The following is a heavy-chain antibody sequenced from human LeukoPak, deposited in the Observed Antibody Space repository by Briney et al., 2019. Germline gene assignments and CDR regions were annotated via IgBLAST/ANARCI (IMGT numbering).Heavy chain of an antibody. D-gene: IGHD3-22*01. J-gene: IGHJ4*02. CDR2: IYYSGTT. V-gene: IGHV4-59*01. CDR1: GGSISHYY. CDR3: ARDQWFDGFDL. Sequence: PSETLSLTCTVSGGSISHYYWSWVRQPPGKGLEWIGYIYYSGTTNYNPSLKSRVTISVDTSKNQFSLKLNSVTAADTATYFCARDQWFDGFDLWGQGPLATVSS.